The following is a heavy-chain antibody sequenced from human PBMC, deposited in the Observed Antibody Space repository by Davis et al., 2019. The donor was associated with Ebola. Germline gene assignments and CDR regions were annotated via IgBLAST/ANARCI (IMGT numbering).Heavy chain of an antibody. V-gene: IGHV3-11*01. D-gene: IGHD1-7*01. CDR1: GFTFSDYY. CDR3: ARASNWNYGDY. J-gene: IGHJ4*02. CDR2: ITGTGTST. Sequence: PGGSLRLSCAASGFTFSDYYMSWIRQAPGKGLEWVSYITGTGTSTKYADSVKGRFTISRDNAKNSVYLQMNSLRAEDSAVYYCARASNWNYGDYWGQGTLVTVSS.